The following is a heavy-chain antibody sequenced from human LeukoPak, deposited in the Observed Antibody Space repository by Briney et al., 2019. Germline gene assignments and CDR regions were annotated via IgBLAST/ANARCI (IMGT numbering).Heavy chain of an antibody. J-gene: IGHJ3*02. CDR1: GGSISSSSYY. Sequence: SETLSLTCTVSGGSISSSSYYWGWIRQPPGKGLEWIGSIYYSGSTCYNPSLKSRATISVDTSKNQFSLKLSSVTAADTAVYYCARRIPAYDFWSGYYRYAFDIWGQGTMVTVSS. V-gene: IGHV4-39*01. CDR2: IYYSGST. D-gene: IGHD3-3*01. CDR3: ARRIPAYDFWSGYYRYAFDI.